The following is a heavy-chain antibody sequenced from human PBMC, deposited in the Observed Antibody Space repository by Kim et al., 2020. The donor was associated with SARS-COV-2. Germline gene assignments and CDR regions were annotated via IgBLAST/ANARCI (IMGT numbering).Heavy chain of an antibody. J-gene: IGHJ6*03. D-gene: IGHD2-2*01. CDR3: AKDIQFGRDQLLSYMDV. CDR2: ISWNSGSI. CDR1: GFTFGDYA. V-gene: IGHV3-9*01. Sequence: GGSLRLSCAASGFTFGDYAMNWVRQAPGKGLEWVSGISWNSGSIGNADSVKGRFTISRDNAKNSLYLQMNSLRAEDTALYYFAKDIQFGRDQLLSYMDVWGNGTTVTVSS.